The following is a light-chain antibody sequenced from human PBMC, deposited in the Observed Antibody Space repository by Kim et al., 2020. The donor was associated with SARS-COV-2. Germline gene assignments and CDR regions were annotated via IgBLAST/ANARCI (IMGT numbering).Light chain of an antibody. CDR2: RNH. CDR3: AAWDDSLSGPV. Sequence: GQRVTTSCSGSSPNIGSYYVFWYQQRTGTAPPLLIYRNHQRPSGVAARLSGAKSGPSPSPPTSGVRSEDEADYYCAAWDDSLSGPVFGGGTKLTVL. V-gene: IGLV1-47*01. J-gene: IGLJ2*01. CDR1: SPNIGSYY.